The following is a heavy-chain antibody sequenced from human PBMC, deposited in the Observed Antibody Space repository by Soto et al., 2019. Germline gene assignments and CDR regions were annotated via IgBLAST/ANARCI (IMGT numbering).Heavy chain of an antibody. J-gene: IGHJ6*02. V-gene: IGHV1-18*01. CDR2: ISAYNGNT. Sequence: QVQLVQSGAEVKKPGASVKVSCKASGYTFTSYGISWVRQAPGQGLEWMGWISAYNGNTNYAQKLQGRVTMTTDTSTSTDYMELRSLRSDDTAVYYCASGDGDYYSHLYYYGMDVWGQGTTVTVSS. CDR1: GYTFTSYG. CDR3: ASGDGDYYSHLYYYGMDV. D-gene: IGHD4-17*01.